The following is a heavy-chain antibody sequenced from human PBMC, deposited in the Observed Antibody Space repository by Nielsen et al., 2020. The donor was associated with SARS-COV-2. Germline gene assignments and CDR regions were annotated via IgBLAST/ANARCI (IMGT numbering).Heavy chain of an antibody. CDR1: GGSISSGDYY. CDR2: IYYSGST. V-gene: IGHV4-30-4*01. D-gene: IGHD2/OR15-2a*01. CDR3: ARVLSSSYGMDV. Sequence: LRLSCTVSGGSISSGDYYWSWIRQPSGKGLEWIGYIYYSGSTYYNPSLKSRVTISVDTSKNQFSLKLSSVTAADTAVYYCARVLSSSYGMDVWGQGTTVTVSS. J-gene: IGHJ6*02.